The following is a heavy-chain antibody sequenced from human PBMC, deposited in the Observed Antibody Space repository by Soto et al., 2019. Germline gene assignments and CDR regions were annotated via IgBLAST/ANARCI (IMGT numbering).Heavy chain of an antibody. Sequence: LSLAGAGSGVSMSSGGSYGGWIRQPPGKGLEWIGYIYYSGNTILNPSLRSRVTLSVDTSKNQFSLNLSSVTAADTAVYYCVRYCSTTKCPFDCWGQGTLVTVSS. V-gene: IGHV4-30-4*01. CDR1: GVSMSSGGSY. CDR3: VRYCSTTKCPFDC. D-gene: IGHD2-2*01. J-gene: IGHJ4*02. CDR2: IYYSGNT.